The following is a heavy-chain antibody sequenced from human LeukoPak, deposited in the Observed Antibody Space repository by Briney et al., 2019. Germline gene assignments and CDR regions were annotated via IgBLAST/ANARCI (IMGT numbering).Heavy chain of an antibody. CDR3: AELGITMIGGV. D-gene: IGHD3-10*02. CDR2: ISSSGSTI. J-gene: IGHJ6*04. CDR1: GFTFTSYS. V-gene: IGHV3-48*04. Sequence: GGSLRLSCAASGFTFTSYSMNWVRQAPGKGLEWVSYISSSGSTIYYADSVKGRFTISRDNAKNSLCLQMNSLKAEDTAVYYCAELGITMIGGVWGKGTTVTISS.